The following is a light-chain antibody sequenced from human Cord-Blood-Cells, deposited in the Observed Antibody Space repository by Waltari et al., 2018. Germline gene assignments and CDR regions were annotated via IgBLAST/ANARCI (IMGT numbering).Light chain of an antibody. CDR3: SSYTSSSTVV. V-gene: IGLV2-14*01. Sequence: QSALTQPASVSGSPGQSITLSCTGTSSDVGGYNHVSWYQQHPGKAPKLMIYDVSNRPSGVSNRFSGSKSGNTASLTISGLQAEDEADYYCSSYTSSSTVVFGGGTKLTVL. J-gene: IGLJ2*01. CDR2: DVS. CDR1: SSDVGGYNH.